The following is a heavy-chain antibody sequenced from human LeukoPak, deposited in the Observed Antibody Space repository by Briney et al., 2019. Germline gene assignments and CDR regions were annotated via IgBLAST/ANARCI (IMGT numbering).Heavy chain of an antibody. CDR3: ARARIAARPEDYYYYMDV. Sequence: AASVKVSCKASGYTFTGYYMHWVRQAPGQGLEWMGWINPNSGGTNYAQKFQGRVTMTRDTSISTAYMELSRLRSDDTAVYYCARARIAARPEDYYYYMDVWGKGTTVTVSS. D-gene: IGHD6-6*01. CDR1: GYTFTGYY. J-gene: IGHJ6*03. V-gene: IGHV1-2*02. CDR2: INPNSGGT.